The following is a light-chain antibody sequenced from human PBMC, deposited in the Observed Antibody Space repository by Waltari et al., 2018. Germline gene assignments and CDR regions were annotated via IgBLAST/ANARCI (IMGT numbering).Light chain of an antibody. Sequence: QSALTQPASVSGSPGQSITLSCPGPSRHVGGYNYVPWYPQHPGKAPKLIIYDVSNRPSGVSNRFSGSKSGNTASLTISGLQAEDEADYYCSSYISSSTLELFGGGTSLTVL. CDR1: SRHVGGYNY. V-gene: IGLV2-14*03. CDR2: DVS. CDR3: SSYISSSTLEL. J-gene: IGLJ2*01.